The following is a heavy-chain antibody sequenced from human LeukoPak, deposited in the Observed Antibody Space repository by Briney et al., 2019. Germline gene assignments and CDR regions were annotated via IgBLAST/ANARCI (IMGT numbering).Heavy chain of an antibody. CDR3: ARAPSAARVAFDI. CDR1: GGSISSYY. D-gene: IGHD2-15*01. CDR2: IYYGGST. J-gene: IGHJ3*02. Sequence: SETLSLTCTVSGGSISSYYWSWIRQPPGKGLEWIGYIYYGGSTNYNPSLKSRVTISVDTSKNQFSLKLSSVTAADTAVYYCARAPSAARVAFDIWGQGTMVTVSS. V-gene: IGHV4-59*01.